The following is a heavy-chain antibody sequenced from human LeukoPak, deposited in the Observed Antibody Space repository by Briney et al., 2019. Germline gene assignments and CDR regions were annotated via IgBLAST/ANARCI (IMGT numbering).Heavy chain of an antibody. CDR2: ISAYNGNT. CDR3: VRGGFTVTTYTIEDYYYMDV. J-gene: IGHJ6*03. D-gene: IGHD4-17*01. Sequence: PEASVKVSCKASGGTFSSYAISWVRQAPGQGLEWMGWISAYNGNTNYAQKLQGRVTMTTDTSTSTAYMELRSLRSDDTAVYYCVRGGFTVTTYTIEDYYYMDVWGKGTTVTVSS. V-gene: IGHV1-18*01. CDR1: GGTFSSYA.